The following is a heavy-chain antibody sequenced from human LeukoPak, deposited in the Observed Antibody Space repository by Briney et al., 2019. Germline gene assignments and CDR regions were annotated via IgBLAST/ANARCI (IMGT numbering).Heavy chain of an antibody. Sequence: TGGSLRLSCAASGFTLSSYWMTWVRQAPRKGLEWVADIEEDGSEKYYVDSVKGRFTISRDNAKNSLYLQMNSLRAEDTALYYCARLYCSSTSCHTLHYYYMDVWGKGTTVTVSS. CDR1: GFTLSSYW. V-gene: IGHV3-7*01. D-gene: IGHD2-2*02. CDR3: ARLYCSSTSCHTLHYYYMDV. CDR2: IEEDGSEK. J-gene: IGHJ6*03.